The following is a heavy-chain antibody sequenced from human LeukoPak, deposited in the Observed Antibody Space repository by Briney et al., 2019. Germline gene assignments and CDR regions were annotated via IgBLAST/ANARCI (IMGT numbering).Heavy chain of an antibody. D-gene: IGHD6-19*01. CDR1: GFTFSTYA. CDR2: ISGGGDST. V-gene: IGHV3-23*01. J-gene: IGHJ4*02. CDR3: AKRDSSGWFYFDY. Sequence: GGSLRLSCAASGFTFSTYAMSWVRQAPGKGLEWVSAISGGGDSTYYADSVKGRFTISRDNSKNTLYLQMNSLRAEDTAIYYCAKRDSSGWFYFDYWGQGSLVSVSS.